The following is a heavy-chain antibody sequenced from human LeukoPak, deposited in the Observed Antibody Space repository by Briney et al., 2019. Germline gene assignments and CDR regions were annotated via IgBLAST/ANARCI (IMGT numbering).Heavy chain of an antibody. D-gene: IGHD3-10*01. Sequence: PGGSLRLSCAASGFTFSSYWMSWVRQAPGKGLEWVANIKQDGSEKYYVDSVKGRFTISRDNAKNSLYLQMKRLRAEDTAVYYCAGEIRPGIWFGSTGYWGQGTLVTVS. V-gene: IGHV3-7*03. J-gene: IGHJ4*02. CDR2: IKQDGSEK. CDR3: AGEIRPGIWFGSTGY. CDR1: GFTFSSYW.